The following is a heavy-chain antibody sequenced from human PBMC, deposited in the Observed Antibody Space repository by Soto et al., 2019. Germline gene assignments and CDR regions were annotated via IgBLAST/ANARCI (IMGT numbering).Heavy chain of an antibody. CDR1: GGSISSYY. V-gene: IGHV4-59*01. CDR3: AREVEERWFGEFYTYFDY. D-gene: IGHD3-10*01. CDR2: IYYSGST. Sequence: SETLSLTCTVSGGSISSYYWSWIRQPPGKGLEWIGYIYYSGSTNYNPSLKSRVTISVDTSKNQFSLKLSSVTAADTAVYYCAREVEERWFGEFYTYFDYWGQGTLVTVSS. J-gene: IGHJ4*02.